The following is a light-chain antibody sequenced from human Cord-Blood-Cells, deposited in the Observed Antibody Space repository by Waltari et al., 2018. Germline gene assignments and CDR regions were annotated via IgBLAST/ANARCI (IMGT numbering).Light chain of an antibody. V-gene: IGLV2-14*01. Sequence: QSALTQPASVSGSPGQSITISCTGTSIAVGGYNYVSWYQQHPGKAPKLMIYDVSNRPSGVSNRFSGSKSGNTASLTISGLQAEDEADYYCSSYTSSSTPYVFGTGTKVTVL. CDR2: DVS. J-gene: IGLJ1*01. CDR1: SIAVGGYNY. CDR3: SSYTSSSTPYV.